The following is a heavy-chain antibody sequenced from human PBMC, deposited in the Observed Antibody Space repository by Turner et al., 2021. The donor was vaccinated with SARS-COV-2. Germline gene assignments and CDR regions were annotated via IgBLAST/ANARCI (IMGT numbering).Heavy chain of an antibody. D-gene: IGHD3-3*01. Sequence: EVQLVESGGGLVQPGGSLRLSCAASGFTFSSYWMSWFRQAPGKGLDWVANINQDGSEKYYVDSVKGRFTISRDNAKNSLYLQMNSLRAEDTAVYYCARDRSTYYDFWSGYWHFDYWGQGTLVTVSS. CDR3: ARDRSTYYDFWSGYWHFDY. CDR2: INQDGSEK. J-gene: IGHJ4*02. CDR1: GFTFSSYW. V-gene: IGHV3-7*01.